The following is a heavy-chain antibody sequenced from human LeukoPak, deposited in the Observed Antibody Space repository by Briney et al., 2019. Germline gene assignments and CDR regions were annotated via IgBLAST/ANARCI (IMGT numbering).Heavy chain of an antibody. J-gene: IGHJ3*02. V-gene: IGHV3-7*01. CDR1: GFTFSINW. Sequence: PGGSLRLSCAASGFTFSINWMSWVRQAPGKGLEWVASIKGDGGVKHFLDSVQGRFTISRDNAKNSLYLQMNSLRVEDTATYYCARWDAYCPDGRCYSGDYSFDIWGQGTTVTVSS. CDR2: IKGDGGVK. CDR3: ARWDAYCPDGRCYSGDYSFDI. D-gene: IGHD2-15*01.